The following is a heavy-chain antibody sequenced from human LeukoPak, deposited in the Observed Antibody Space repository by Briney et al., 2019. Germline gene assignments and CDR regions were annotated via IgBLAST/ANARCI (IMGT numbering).Heavy chain of an antibody. Sequence: GASVKVSCKVSGYTPTELSMHWVRQAPGKGLEWMGGFDPEDGETIYAQKFQGRVTITADKSTSTAYMELSSLRSEDTAVYYCARGGIAAAGPGVGYWGQGTLVTVSS. V-gene: IGHV1-24*01. CDR3: ARGGIAAAGPGVGY. CDR1: GYTPTELS. D-gene: IGHD6-13*01. CDR2: FDPEDGET. J-gene: IGHJ4*02.